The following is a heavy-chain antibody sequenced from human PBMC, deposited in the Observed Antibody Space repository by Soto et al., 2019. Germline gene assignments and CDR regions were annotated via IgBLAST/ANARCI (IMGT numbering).Heavy chain of an antibody. CDR3: TTDLWRIAVVVGSTGYFNP. D-gene: IGHD2-15*01. CDR1: GFTFSDAW. CDR2: IKSKSDGGTT. V-gene: IGHV3-15*01. J-gene: IGHJ5*02. Sequence: RGSLRLSCAASGFTFSDAWMSWVRQAPGKGLDWVGRIKSKSDGGTTEYAAPVRGRFTISRDDSKNTLYLQMNSLKTEDTAVYYCTTDLWRIAVVVGSTGYFNPWGQGTPVTVSS.